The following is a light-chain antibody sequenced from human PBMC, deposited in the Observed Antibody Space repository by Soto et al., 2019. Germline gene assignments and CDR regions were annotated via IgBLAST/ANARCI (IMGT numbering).Light chain of an antibody. CDR2: HAS. Sequence: EVMLTQSPATLYLSPGERATLSCRASQSVSRKLAWYQQKPGQAPRLLIYHASSRATGIPARFSGSGSGTDFPLTITRLEPEDFAVYYCQQYGSSWTFGQGTKVDIK. CDR1: QSVSRK. V-gene: IGKV3-20*01. CDR3: QQYGSSWT. J-gene: IGKJ1*01.